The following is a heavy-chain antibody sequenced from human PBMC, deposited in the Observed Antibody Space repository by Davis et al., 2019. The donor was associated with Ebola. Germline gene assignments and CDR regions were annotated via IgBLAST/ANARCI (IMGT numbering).Heavy chain of an antibody. CDR2: IRSKANSYAT. J-gene: IGHJ4*02. Sequence: PGGSLRLSCAASGFTFSGSAMHWVRQASGKGLEWVGRIRSKANSYATAYAASVKATFTISSDDSKNTAYLQMNSLKTEDTAVYYCTVTTVTADHWGQGTLVTVSS. CDR1: GFTFSGSA. CDR3: TVTTVTADH. V-gene: IGHV3-73*01. D-gene: IGHD4-17*01.